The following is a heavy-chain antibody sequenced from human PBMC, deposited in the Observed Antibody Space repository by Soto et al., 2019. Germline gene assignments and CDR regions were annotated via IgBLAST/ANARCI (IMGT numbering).Heavy chain of an antibody. J-gene: IGHJ1*01. Sequence: GASVKVSCKASGGTFSSYAISWVRQAPGQGLEWMGGIIPIFGTGNYAQKFQGRVTITADKSTSTAYMELSSLRSEDTAVYYCARDRGISPRPKYFQHWGQGTLVTVS. V-gene: IGHV1-69*06. CDR1: GGTFSSYA. CDR2: IIPIFGTG. D-gene: IGHD2-15*01. CDR3: ARDRGISPRPKYFQH.